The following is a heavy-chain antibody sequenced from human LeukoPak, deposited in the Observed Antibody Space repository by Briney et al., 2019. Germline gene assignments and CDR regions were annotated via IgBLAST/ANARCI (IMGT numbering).Heavy chain of an antibody. J-gene: IGHJ6*02. CDR1: GGSISSYY. D-gene: IGHD3-3*02. CDR2: VYYSGST. CDR3: ARLTFSGLLYYYYGMDV. V-gene: IGHV4-59*08. Sequence: SETLSLTCTVSGGSISSYYWSWIRQPPGKGLEWIGYVYYSGSTNYNPSLKSRVTISVDTSKNQFSLKLSSVTAADTAVYYCARLTFSGLLYYYYGMDVWGQGTTVTVSS.